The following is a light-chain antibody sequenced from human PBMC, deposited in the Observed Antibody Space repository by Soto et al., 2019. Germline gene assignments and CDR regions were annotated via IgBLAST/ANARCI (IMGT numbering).Light chain of an antibody. V-gene: IGKV3-20*01. CDR1: QSVSSN. J-gene: IGKJ5*01. CDR3: QHYGTSII. Sequence: EIVLTPSPGTLSLSPGERATLSCRASQSVSSNLAWYQQKPGQAPRLLIYGASTRATGIPARFSGSGSGTEFTLIINRLEPEDFALYYCQHYGTSIIFGQGTRLEI. CDR2: GAS.